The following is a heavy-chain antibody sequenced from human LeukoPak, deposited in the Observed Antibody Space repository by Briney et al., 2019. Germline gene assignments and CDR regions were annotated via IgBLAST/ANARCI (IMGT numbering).Heavy chain of an antibody. V-gene: IGHV3-23*01. CDR3: VKAGYGSSNTCSDGFDA. J-gene: IGHJ5*02. CDR2: ISGSGSRT. Sequence: PGGSLRLSCEVSGFTFSSYAMTWVRQAPGKGLEWVSVISGSGSRTFYADSVKGRFTISRDNSKNTLYLQMNSLRGEDTAVYYCVKAGYGSSNTCSDGFDAGGQGPRVTVSS. D-gene: IGHD2-2*01. CDR1: GFTFSSYA.